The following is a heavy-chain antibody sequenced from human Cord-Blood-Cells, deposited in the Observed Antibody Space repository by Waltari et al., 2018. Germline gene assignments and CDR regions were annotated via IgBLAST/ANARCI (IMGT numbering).Heavy chain of an antibody. CDR3: ARGRYCSSTSCYTNAFDI. J-gene: IGHJ3*02. CDR1: GGSFSGYY. Sequence: QVQLQQWGAGLLKPSETLSLTCAVYGGSFSGYYWSWIRQPPGQGLGWIGEINHSGTPNYNPSPKGRVTISVEPSKNQFSLKLSSVTAADTAVYYCARGRYCSSTSCYTNAFDIWGQGTMVTVSS. V-gene: IGHV4-34*01. CDR2: INHSGTP. D-gene: IGHD2-2*01.